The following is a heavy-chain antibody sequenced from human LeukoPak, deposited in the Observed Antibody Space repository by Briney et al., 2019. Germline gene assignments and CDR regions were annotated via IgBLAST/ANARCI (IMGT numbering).Heavy chain of an antibody. CDR1: GGTFSSYA. CDR2: IIPIFGTA. CDR3: AREDTDTSGDY. Sequence: SVKASCKASGGTFSSYAISWVRQAPGQGLEWMGRIIPIFGTANYAQKFQGRVTITTDESTSTAYMELSSLRSEDTAVYYRAREDTDTSGDYWGQGTLVTVSS. V-gene: IGHV1-69*05. D-gene: IGHD3-10*01. J-gene: IGHJ4*02.